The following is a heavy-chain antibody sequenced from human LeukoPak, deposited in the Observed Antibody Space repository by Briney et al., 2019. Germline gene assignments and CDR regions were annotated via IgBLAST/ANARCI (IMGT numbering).Heavy chain of an antibody. CDR2: IYWNDDK. CDR3: AHSTYYYDSSGQGGVDY. V-gene: IGHV2-5*01. Sequence: SGPTLVKPTQTLTLTCTFSGFSLSTSGVGAGWIRQPPGKALEWLALIYWNDDKRYSPSLKSRLTITKDTSKNQVVLTMTNMDPVDTATYYCAHSTYYYDSSGQGGVDYWGQGTLVTVSS. J-gene: IGHJ4*02. CDR1: GFSLSTSGVG. D-gene: IGHD3-22*01.